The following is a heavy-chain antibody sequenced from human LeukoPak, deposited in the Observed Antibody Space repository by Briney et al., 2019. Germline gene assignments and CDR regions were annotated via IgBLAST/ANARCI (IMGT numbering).Heavy chain of an antibody. J-gene: IGHJ4*02. CDR1: GGTFSSYA. V-gene: IGHV1-69*05. CDR3: AREERRGGKATPDFVY. D-gene: IGHD2-15*01. CDR2: IIPIFGTA. Sequence: GSSVKVSCKASGGTFSSYAISWVRQAPGQGLEWMGRIIPIFGTANYAQKFQGRVTITTDESTSTAYMELSSLRSEDTAVYYCAREERRGGKATPDFVYWGQGTLVTVSS.